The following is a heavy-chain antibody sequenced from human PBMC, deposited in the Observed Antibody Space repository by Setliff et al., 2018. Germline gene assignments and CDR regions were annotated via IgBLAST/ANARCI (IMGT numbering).Heavy chain of an antibody. V-gene: IGHV3-48*03. CDR3: ARDRGGGLYDY. Sequence: GGSLRLSCAASAFTFPTYDMHWMRQAPGKGLEWVAYVSIGGGTIHYADSVRGRFTISRDNAKSSLYLQMDSLRVEDTAMYFCARDRGGGLYDYWGRGLLVTVSS. CDR2: VSIGGGTI. D-gene: IGHD3-16*01. J-gene: IGHJ4*02. CDR1: AFTFPTYD.